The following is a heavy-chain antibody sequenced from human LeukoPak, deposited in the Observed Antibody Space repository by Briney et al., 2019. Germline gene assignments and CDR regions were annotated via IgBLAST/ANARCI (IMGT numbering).Heavy chain of an antibody. D-gene: IGHD4-17*01. V-gene: IGHV3-23*01. Sequence: GGSLRLSCAASGFTFSSMSWVRQAPGKGLEWVSALSASGTDINTYYADSVKGRFTISRDGSKNTLYLQMNSLRTEDTAIYYCAKRAVTSDYWGQGTLVTVSS. CDR1: GFTFSS. J-gene: IGHJ4*02. CDR3: AKRAVTSDY. CDR2: LSASGTDINT.